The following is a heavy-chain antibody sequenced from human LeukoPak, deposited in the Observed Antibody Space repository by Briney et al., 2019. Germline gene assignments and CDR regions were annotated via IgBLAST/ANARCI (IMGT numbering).Heavy chain of an antibody. V-gene: IGHV3-66*01. D-gene: IGHD3-22*01. CDR2: IYSGGST. Sequence: GGSLRLSCAASGFTVSSNYMSWVRQAPGKGLEWVSVIYSGGSTYYADSVKGRFTISRDNSKNTLYLQMNSLRAEDTAVYYCAKDRDGGYYSCWEHWGQGTLVTVSS. J-gene: IGHJ4*02. CDR1: GFTVSSNY. CDR3: AKDRDGGYYSCWEH.